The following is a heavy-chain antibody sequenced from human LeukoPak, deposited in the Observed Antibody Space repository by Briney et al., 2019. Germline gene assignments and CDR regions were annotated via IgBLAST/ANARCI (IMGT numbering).Heavy chain of an antibody. CDR3: AKTGGCSRSACYAGWFDP. CDR2: IYSIGNT. CDR1: GASISSYY. Sequence: PSETLSLTCTVSGASISSYYWSWIRQSPGKGLEWIGYIYSIGNTIYNPSLKSRVTMSVDTSKNQFSLKLNSVTTADTAFYYCAKTGGCSRSACYAGWFDPWGQGTLVTVSS. J-gene: IGHJ5*02. V-gene: IGHV4-59*01. D-gene: IGHD2-2*01.